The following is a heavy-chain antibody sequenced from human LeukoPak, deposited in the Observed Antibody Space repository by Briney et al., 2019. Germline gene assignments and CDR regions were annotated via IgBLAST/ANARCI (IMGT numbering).Heavy chain of an antibody. CDR2: ISYDGSNK. Sequence: PGGSLRLSCAASGFTFSSYGMHWVRQAPGKGLEWVAVISYDGSNKYYADSVKGRFTISRDNSRNTLYLQMNSLRAEDTAVYYCARGSSVVVVAANHYFDYWGQGTLVTVSS. CDR3: ARGSSVVVVAANHYFDY. D-gene: IGHD2-15*01. J-gene: IGHJ4*02. CDR1: GFTFSSYG. V-gene: IGHV3-30*03.